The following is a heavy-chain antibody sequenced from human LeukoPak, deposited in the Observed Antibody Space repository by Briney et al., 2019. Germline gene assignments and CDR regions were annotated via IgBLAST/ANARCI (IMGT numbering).Heavy chain of an antibody. CDR3: ARVKTSQSHAFGI. CDR1: GGSFSGYY. CDR2: INHSGST. V-gene: IGHV4-34*01. Sequence: SETLSLTCAVYGGSFSGYYWSWIRQPPGKGLEWIGEINHSGSTNYNPSLKSRVTISVDTSKNQFSLKLSSVTAADTAVYYCARVKTSQSHAFGIWGQGTMVTVSS. J-gene: IGHJ3*02.